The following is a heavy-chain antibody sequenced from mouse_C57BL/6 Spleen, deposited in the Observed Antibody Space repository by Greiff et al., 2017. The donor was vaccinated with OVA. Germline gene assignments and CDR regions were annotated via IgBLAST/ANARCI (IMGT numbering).Heavy chain of an antibody. J-gene: IGHJ2*01. CDR3: VRQKSLLFDY. Sequence: EVQLVESGGGLVQPKGSLKLSCAASGFSFNTYAMNWVRQAPGKGLEWVARISSKSNNYATYYADSVKDKFTISRDYSESMLYLQMNSLKTEDTAMYYCVRQKSLLFDYWGQGTTLTVSS. D-gene: IGHD2-10*01. CDR1: GFSFNTYA. CDR2: ISSKSNNYAT. V-gene: IGHV10-1*01.